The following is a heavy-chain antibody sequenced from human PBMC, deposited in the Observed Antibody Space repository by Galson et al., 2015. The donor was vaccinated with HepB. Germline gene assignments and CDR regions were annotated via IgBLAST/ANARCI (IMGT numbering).Heavy chain of an antibody. V-gene: IGHV6-1*01. Sequence: CAISGDSVSSNNAAWNWIRQSPSRGLEWLGRIYYRSKWGYDYAESVKSRITINSDTSKNQFSLQLNSVTPKDTAVYYCARDRWPQGYGVDVWGQGTTVTVSS. D-gene: IGHD4-23*01. J-gene: IGHJ6*02. CDR2: IYYRSKWGY. CDR3: ARDRWPQGYGVDV. CDR1: GDSVSSNNAA.